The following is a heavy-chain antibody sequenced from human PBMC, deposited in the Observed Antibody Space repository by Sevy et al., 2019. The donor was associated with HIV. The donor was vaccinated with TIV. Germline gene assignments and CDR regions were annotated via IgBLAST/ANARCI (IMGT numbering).Heavy chain of an antibody. CDR3: AKDTDSGSYLNDAFDI. Sequence: GGSLRLSCAASGFTFSSFAMSWVRQPPGKGLEWVSGLNGSGGRTYYPDSVKGRFTISRDNSKNALYLQMNSLRAEDTAVYYCAKDTDSGSYLNDAFDIWGQGTMVTVSS. D-gene: IGHD1-26*01. J-gene: IGHJ3*02. CDR1: GFTFSSFA. V-gene: IGHV3-23*01. CDR2: LNGSGGRT.